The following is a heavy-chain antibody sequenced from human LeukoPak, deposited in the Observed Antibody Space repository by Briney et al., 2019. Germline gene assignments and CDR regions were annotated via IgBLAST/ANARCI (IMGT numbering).Heavy chain of an antibody. CDR2: INPSGGST. V-gene: IGHV1-46*01. D-gene: IGHD2-2*01. CDR1: GYTFTSYG. J-gene: IGHJ4*02. Sequence: ASVKVSCKASGYTFTSYGISWVRQAPGQGLEWMGIINPSGGSTSYAQKFQGRVTMTRDTSTSTVYMELSSLRSEDTAVYYCARDLNACSSTSCYVRMVYALGPLGYWGQGTLVTVSS. CDR3: ARDLNACSSTSCYVRMVYALGPLGY.